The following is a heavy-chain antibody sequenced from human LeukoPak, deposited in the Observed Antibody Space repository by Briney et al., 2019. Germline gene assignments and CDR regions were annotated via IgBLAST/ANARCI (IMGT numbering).Heavy chain of an antibody. CDR3: ARAVDYGDWVYYYYYMDV. CDR1: GYTFTSYG. J-gene: IGHJ6*03. D-gene: IGHD4-17*01. Sequence: WASVKVSCKASGYTFTSYGISWVRQAPGQGLEWMGWISAYNGNTNYAQKLQGRVTMTTDTSTSTAYMELRSLRSDDTAVYYCARAVDYGDWVYYYYYMDVWGKGTTVTVSS. V-gene: IGHV1-18*01. CDR2: ISAYNGNT.